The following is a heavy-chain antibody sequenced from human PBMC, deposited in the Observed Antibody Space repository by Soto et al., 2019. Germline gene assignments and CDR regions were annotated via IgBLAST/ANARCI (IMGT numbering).Heavy chain of an antibody. D-gene: IGHD5-18*01. CDR2: ISDDGASI. CDR3: ARENSVQAWLHHFDH. V-gene: IGHV3-48*03. J-gene: IGHJ4*02. Sequence: PGGSLRLSCEASGFSFSSFAMNWVRQAPGRGLEWVSYISDDGASIYYADSLKGRFTISRDNAKNSLSLQMNNLRAEDTAVHYCARENSVQAWLHHFDHWGLGTLVTVS. CDR1: GFSFSSFA.